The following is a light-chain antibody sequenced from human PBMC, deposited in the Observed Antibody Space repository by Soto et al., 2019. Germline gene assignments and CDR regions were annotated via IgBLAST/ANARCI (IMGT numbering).Light chain of an antibody. J-gene: IGKJ5*01. CDR3: QQYGPSLIT. CDR1: QGISSY. Sequence: DIQLTQSPSSLSASVGDRVTITCRVSQGISSYLGWYQQKPGKAPNLLIYDASTLHSGVPSRFSGGGSGTEFTLTISRLQPEDYALYYCQQYGPSLITFGQGTRLEIK. CDR2: DAS. V-gene: IGKV1-9*01.